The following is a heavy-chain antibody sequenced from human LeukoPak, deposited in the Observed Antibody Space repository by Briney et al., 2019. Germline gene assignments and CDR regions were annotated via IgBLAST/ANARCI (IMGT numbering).Heavy chain of an antibody. D-gene: IGHD3-10*01. V-gene: IGHV1-69*05. CDR3: AREMVRGVIPLPFDY. J-gene: IGHJ4*02. CDR2: IIPIFGTA. CDR1: GGTFSSYA. Sequence: GSSVTVSFKSSGGTFSSYAISWVRQAPGQGLEWMGRIIPIFGTANYAQKFQGRVTITTDESTSTAYMELSSLRSEDTAVYYCAREMVRGVIPLPFDYWGQGTLVTVSS.